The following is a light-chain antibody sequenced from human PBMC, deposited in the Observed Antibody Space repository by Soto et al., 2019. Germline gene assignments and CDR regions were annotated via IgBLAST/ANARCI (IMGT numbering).Light chain of an antibody. J-gene: IGLJ1*01. V-gene: IGLV2-14*01. CDR2: QVT. CDR1: SSDLAIYNY. CDR3: SSYTDSSNYV. Sequence: QSALTQPASVSGSPGQSITISCTGTSSDLAIYNYVSWYQQQPGKAPKLMIYQVTNRPSGVSKRFSGSRSGNTASLTISGLQAEDEADYYCSSYTDSSNYVFGTGTELTVL.